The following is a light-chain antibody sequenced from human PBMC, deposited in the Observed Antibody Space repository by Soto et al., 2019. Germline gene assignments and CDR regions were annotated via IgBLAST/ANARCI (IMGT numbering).Light chain of an antibody. CDR2: GAS. J-gene: IGKJ3*01. V-gene: IGKV3-20*01. Sequence: EIVLTQSPGTLSLSPGERATLSCRASQSVSSSYLAWYQQKPGQAPRLLIYGASGRATGIPDRFSGSGSGTDVSLTISRLEPEELAVHSCQQYGGSIFTFGPATKVDIK. CDR3: QQYGGSIFT. CDR1: QSVSSSY.